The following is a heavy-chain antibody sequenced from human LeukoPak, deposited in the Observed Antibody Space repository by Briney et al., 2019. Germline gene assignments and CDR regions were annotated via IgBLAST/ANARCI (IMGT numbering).Heavy chain of an antibody. Sequence: GGSLRLSCAASGFTFSNNYMSWVRQAPGKGLERVSVIYSGGSTYYTDSVKGRFTISRDTSKNTLYLQMNSLRAEDTAVYYCAAQGVFSHGGYWGQGTLVTVSS. CDR1: GFTFSNNY. CDR2: IYSGGST. V-gene: IGHV3-53*01. CDR3: AAQGVFSHGGY. D-gene: IGHD3-16*01. J-gene: IGHJ4*02.